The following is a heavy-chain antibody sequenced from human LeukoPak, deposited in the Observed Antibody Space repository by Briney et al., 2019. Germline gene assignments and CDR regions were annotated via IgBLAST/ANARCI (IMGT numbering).Heavy chain of an antibody. CDR2: INPSGGST. Sequence: ASVKVSCKASGYTFTSYYMHWVRQAPGQGLEWMGIINPSGGSTSYPQKFQGRVTMTRDTSTSTVYMELSSLRSEDTAVYYCAVDILTGFPSSAPLDYWGQGTLVTVSS. CDR3: AVDILTGFPSSAPLDY. V-gene: IGHV1-46*03. D-gene: IGHD3-9*01. J-gene: IGHJ4*02. CDR1: GYTFTSYY.